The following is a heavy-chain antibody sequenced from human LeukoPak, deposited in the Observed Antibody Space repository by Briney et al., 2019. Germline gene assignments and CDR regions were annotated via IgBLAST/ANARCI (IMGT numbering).Heavy chain of an antibody. CDR2: FYDSGSA. CDR3: ARSSLAAPPDY. D-gene: IGHD6-6*01. Sequence: SETLSLTCTVSGGSISSYYWSWMRQPPGKGLEWIGYFYDSGSANYNPSLKSRVTISVDTSKNQFSLKLSSVTAADTAVYYCARSSLAAPPDYWGQGTLVTVSS. V-gene: IGHV4-59*01. J-gene: IGHJ4*02. CDR1: GGSISSYY.